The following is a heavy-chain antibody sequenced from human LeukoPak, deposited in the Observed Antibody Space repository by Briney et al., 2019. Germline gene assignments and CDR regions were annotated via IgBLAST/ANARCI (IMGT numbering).Heavy chain of an antibody. V-gene: IGHV3-66*01. CDR2: IYSGGTT. Sequence: GGSLRLSCAASEFSVSSNYMTWVRQAPGKGLECVSIIYSGGTTYYAASVRGRFTISRDNSKNTLYLQMDRLRVEDTAVYYCARKSDSLMLRGGDCWGQGTLVTVSS. CDR3: ARKSDSLMLRGGDC. J-gene: IGHJ4*02. D-gene: IGHD3-10*01. CDR1: EFSVSSNY.